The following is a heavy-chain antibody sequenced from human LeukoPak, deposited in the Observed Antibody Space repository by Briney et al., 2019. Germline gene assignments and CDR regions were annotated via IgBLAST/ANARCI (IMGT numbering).Heavy chain of an antibody. CDR3: PRHVVVRGVTKEDVFDI. V-gene: IGHV5-10-1*01. CDR1: TSCHTSYL. J-gene: IGHJ3*02. D-gene: IGHD3-10*02. Sequence: GESLRITCKGTTSCHTSYLISWVSQMPGKGLEWMGGIDPSDSYTNYSPSFQGHVSISADKSISTAYLQWSSLKASAGGVLYRPRHVVVRGVTKEDVFDISGQGTMVTVSS. CDR2: IDPSDSYT.